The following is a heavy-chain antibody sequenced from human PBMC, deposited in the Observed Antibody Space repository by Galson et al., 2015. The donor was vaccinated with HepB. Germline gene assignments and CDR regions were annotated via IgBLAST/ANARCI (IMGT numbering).Heavy chain of an antibody. Sequence: SLRLSCAASGFTFNNYAMSWVRQAPGKGLDWVAGVSGYGADIYYANSVKGRFTVSRDFSRNTLSLQMNSLRAEDTALYYCVRHNKYTASGADYWGQGTLVTVSS. CDR3: VRHNKYTASGADY. D-gene: IGHD2-2*02. CDR2: VSGYGADI. CDR1: GFTFNNYA. J-gene: IGHJ4*02. V-gene: IGHV3-23*01.